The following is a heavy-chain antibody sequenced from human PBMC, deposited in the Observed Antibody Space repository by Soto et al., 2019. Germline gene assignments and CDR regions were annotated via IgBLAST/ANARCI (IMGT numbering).Heavy chain of an antibody. V-gene: IGHV4-59*01. D-gene: IGHD4-17*01. Sequence: NPSETLSLTCTISGGSMSRYSCPWLRHPPGKGLEWIGYMYNDGATDYNPSLKSRLSMSLDTSTTQFSLRLSSVTAADTAVYFCARGPTITTDVWGRGILVTVSS. CDR1: GGSMSRYS. CDR2: MYNDGAT. J-gene: IGHJ4*02. CDR3: ARGPTITTDV.